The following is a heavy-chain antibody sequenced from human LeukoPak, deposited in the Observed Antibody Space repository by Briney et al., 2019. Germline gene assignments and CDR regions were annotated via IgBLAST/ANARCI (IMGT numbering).Heavy chain of an antibody. V-gene: IGHV3-74*01. D-gene: IGHD1-1*01. CDR2: INPDGATT. CDR1: GFTFRNYW. Sequence: RTGGSLRLSCAASGFTFRNYWMHWVRQAPGKGLVWVSRINPDGATTDYAGSVKGRFTISRDNAKNMVYLQMDSLRAEDTAGYYCVRLLDVDYWGQGTLVTVSS. J-gene: IGHJ4*02. CDR3: VRLLDVDY.